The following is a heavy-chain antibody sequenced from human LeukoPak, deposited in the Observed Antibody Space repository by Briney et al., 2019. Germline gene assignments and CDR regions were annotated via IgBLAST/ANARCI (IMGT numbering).Heavy chain of an antibody. Sequence: GRSLRLSCAASGFTFDDYAMHWVRQAPGKGWGGVSGISGNRGSIGYADSVKGRFTISRDNAKNSLYLQMNSLRAEDTALYYCAKDSGDYYDGSGYYCSFDYWGQGTLVTVSS. D-gene: IGHD3-22*01. J-gene: IGHJ4*02. CDR3: AKDSGDYYDGSGYYCSFDY. CDR2: ISGNRGSI. V-gene: IGHV3-9*01. CDR1: GFTFDDYA.